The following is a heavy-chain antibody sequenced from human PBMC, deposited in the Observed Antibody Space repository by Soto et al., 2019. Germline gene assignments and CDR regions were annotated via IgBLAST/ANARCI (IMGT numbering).Heavy chain of an antibody. CDR2: ISDGGDRT. J-gene: IGHJ5*01. CDR1: PFTYCGYA. V-gene: IGHV3-23*01. Sequence: GCVILSCASSPFTYCGYAVSCVLQGPGKGLEWVSAISDGGDRTYYADSVEGRFTISRDNSKNTLYLQLNSLRAEDTDVYYCAKPYYYHSSGYFGSWGQGTLVTVSS. D-gene: IGHD3-22*01. CDR3: AKPYYYHSSGYFGS.